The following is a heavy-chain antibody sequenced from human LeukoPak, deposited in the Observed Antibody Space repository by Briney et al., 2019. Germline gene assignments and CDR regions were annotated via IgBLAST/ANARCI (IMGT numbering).Heavy chain of an antibody. CDR3: AKDRQWLVLYHFDY. J-gene: IGHJ4*02. CDR1: GFTFSSYA. Sequence: GGSLRLSCAASGFTFSSYAMSWVRQAPGKGLEWVSAISGSGGSTYYADSVKGRFTISGDSSKNTLYLHMNSLRAEDTAVYYCAKDRQWLVLYHFDYWGQGTLVTVSS. V-gene: IGHV3-23*01. D-gene: IGHD6-19*01. CDR2: ISGSGGST.